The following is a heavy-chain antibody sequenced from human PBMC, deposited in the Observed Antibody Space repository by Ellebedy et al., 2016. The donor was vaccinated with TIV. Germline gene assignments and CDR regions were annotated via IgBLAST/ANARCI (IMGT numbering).Heavy chain of an antibody. CDR3: ATGAYDI. CDR2: ISGSGGMM. Sequence: PGGSLRLSCVASGFIFSSYYMTWVRQAPGKGLEWISYISGSGGMMDHADSVKGRFTISRDNDKISLYPQMNSLTAEDTAVYYCATGAYDIWGQGTMVMVSS. CDR1: GFIFSSYY. J-gene: IGHJ3*02. V-gene: IGHV3-48*03.